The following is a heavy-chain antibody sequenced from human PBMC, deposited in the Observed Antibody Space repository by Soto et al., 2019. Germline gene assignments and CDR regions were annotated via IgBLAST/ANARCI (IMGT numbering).Heavy chain of an antibody. J-gene: IGHJ4*02. CDR2: ILYDGSNK. V-gene: IGHV3-33*01. CDR1: GFTFSNYG. CDR3: AGGTYYFDY. D-gene: IGHD1-26*01. Sequence: QVQLVESGGGVVQPGRSLRLSGAASGFTFSNYGMHWARQAPGKGLEWVAAILYDGSNKYYTDSVKGRFTISRDNSKNTLYLQMNSLRAEDTAVYYCAGGTYYFDYTGQGTVVTVSS.